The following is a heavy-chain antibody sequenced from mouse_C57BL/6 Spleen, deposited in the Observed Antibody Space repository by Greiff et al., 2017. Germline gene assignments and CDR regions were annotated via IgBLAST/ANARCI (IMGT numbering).Heavy chain of an antibody. CDR2: INPNYGTT. CDR3: ARGDSNYPYYYAMDY. CDR1: GYSFTDYN. Sequence: VHVKQSGPELVKPGASVKISCKASGYSFTDYNMNWVKQSNGKSLEWIGVINPNYGTTSYNQKFKGKATLTVDQSSSTAYMQLNSLTSEDSAVYYCARGDSNYPYYYAMDYWGQGTSVTVSS. V-gene: IGHV1-39*01. D-gene: IGHD2-5*01. J-gene: IGHJ4*01.